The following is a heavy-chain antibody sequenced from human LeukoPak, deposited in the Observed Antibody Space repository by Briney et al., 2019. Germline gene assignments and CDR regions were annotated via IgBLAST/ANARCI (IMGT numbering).Heavy chain of an antibody. J-gene: IGHJ4*02. CDR1: GFTFSSFG. V-gene: IGHV3-30*18. CDR3: AKGYYYDSSGYYQHFDH. Sequence: SLRLSCAGSGFTFSSFGIHWVRQAPGKGLEWVALISYDGSNQYYADSVKGRFTISRDNSKNTLYLQMNSLRAEDTAVYYCAKGYYYDSSGYYQHFDHWGQGTLVTVSS. CDR2: ISYDGSNQ. D-gene: IGHD3-22*01.